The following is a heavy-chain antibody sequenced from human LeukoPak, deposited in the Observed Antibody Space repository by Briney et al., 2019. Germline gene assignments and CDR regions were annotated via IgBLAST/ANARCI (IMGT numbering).Heavy chain of an antibody. V-gene: IGHV3-23*01. CDR2: ISGSGGST. CDR3: AKSPAYDSSDLGYFDY. CDR1: GFTFSSYA. J-gene: IGHJ4*02. Sequence: PGGSLRLSCAASGFTFSSYAMSWVRQAPGKGLEWVSAISGSGGSTYYADSVKGRFTISRDNSKNTLYLQMNSLRAEDTAVYYCAKSPAYDSSDLGYFDYWGQGTLVTVSS. D-gene: IGHD3-22*01.